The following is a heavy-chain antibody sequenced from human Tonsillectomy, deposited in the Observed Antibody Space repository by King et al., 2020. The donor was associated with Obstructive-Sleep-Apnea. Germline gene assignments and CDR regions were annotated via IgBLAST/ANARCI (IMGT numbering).Heavy chain of an antibody. V-gene: IGHV3-21*01. CDR2: ISSRSSYR. Sequence: VQLVESGGGLVKPGESLILYCEASGLNFNTYTLNWVRQAPGKGLEWLSSISSRSSYRYYADSVKGRFTISRDNAKNSLHLQMNSLRADDTAVYFCARDTNYPTSGSFDAFDLWGRGTMVTVSS. CDR1: GLNFNTYT. CDR3: ARDTNYPTSGSFDAFDL. J-gene: IGHJ3*01. D-gene: IGHD3-10*01.